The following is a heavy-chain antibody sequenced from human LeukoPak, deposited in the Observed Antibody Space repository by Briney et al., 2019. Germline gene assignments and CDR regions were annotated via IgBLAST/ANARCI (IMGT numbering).Heavy chain of an antibody. CDR2: IDTSSATI. CDR1: GFTVSSYS. J-gene: IGHJ2*01. V-gene: IGHV3-48*01. CDR3: ARDLRAPTWYFDL. Sequence: GGSLRLSCAASGFTVSSYSMNWVRQAPGEGLEWISYIDTSSATIYYADSVKGRFTISRDNAENSLYLQMNSLRAEDTAVYYCARDLRAPTWYFDLWGRGTLVTVSS.